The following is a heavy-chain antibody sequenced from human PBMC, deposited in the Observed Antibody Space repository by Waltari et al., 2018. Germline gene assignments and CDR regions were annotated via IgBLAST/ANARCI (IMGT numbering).Heavy chain of an antibody. D-gene: IGHD3-16*01. CDR2: INNDEPTT. CDR1: GFTFSRHW. J-gene: IGHJ4*02. CDR3: ARDRLFDRADYHPMFDY. V-gene: IGHV3-74*01. Sequence: EVQLVESGGGLVQPGGSLRLSCAASGFTFSRHWMHWVRQAPGEGRVGVAGINNDEPTTKYVASVKGRFTISRDNAKNTLFLQMNGLRAEDTAVYYCARDRLFDRADYHPMFDYWGRGTLVTVSS.